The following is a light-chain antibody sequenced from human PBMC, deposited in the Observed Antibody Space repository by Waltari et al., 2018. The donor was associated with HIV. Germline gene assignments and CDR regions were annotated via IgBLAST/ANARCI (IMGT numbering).Light chain of an antibody. Sequence: SYELTQAPSVSVSPGQTARIPCFGPIMPCKYPFWYQQKSGQAPVVVIYEGYKRPSGIPERFSGSRSGTTATLTITGAQVDDEGDYYCYSTDSSGKGVFGGGTKLTVL. J-gene: IGLJ3*02. CDR2: EGY. V-gene: IGLV3-10*01. CDR1: IMPCKY. CDR3: YSTDSSGKGV.